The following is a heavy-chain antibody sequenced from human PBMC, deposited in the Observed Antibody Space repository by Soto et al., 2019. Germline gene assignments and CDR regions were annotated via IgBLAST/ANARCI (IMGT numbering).Heavy chain of an antibody. CDR1: GFTFSSYG. D-gene: IGHD6-6*01. V-gene: IGHV3-33*01. CDR2: IWYDGSNK. J-gene: IGHJ4*02. Sequence: QVQLVESGGGVVQPGRSLRLSCAASGFTFSSYGMHWVRQAPGKGLEWVAVIWYDGSNKYYADSVKGRFTISRDNSKNTLYLQMNSLRAEDTAVYYCARDRSIAAHQRLPQSAFDYLGQGTLVTVSS. CDR3: ARDRSIAAHQRLPQSAFDY.